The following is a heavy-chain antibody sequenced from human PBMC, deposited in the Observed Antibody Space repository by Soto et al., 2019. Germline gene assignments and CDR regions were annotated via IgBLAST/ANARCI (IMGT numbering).Heavy chain of an antibody. CDR2: ISLYNGNT. V-gene: IGHV1-18*01. Sequence: QVQLVQSGAEVKKPGASVKVSCKASGYTFTAYYMHWLRQAPGQGLEWMGWISLYNGNTNYAQQFQGRVTMTTDTSTSTAYMELRSLRSDDTAMYFCAIYHLELFRFDYWGQGTLVTVSS. CDR3: AIYHLELFRFDY. D-gene: IGHD2-2*01. J-gene: IGHJ4*02. CDR1: GYTFTAYY.